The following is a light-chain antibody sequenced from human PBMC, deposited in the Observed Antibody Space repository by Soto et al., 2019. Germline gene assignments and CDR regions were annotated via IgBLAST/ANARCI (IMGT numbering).Light chain of an antibody. CDR2: DAS. CDR1: QSISTK. Sequence: EIVMTQSPATLSVSPGERVTLSCRASQSISTKLAWYQQKPGQAPRLLIYDASSRPSGMPARFSGSGSGTEFTLTISSLQPDDFATYYCQQYNSYSFGQGTKVDIK. J-gene: IGKJ1*01. CDR3: QQYNSYS. V-gene: IGKV3-15*01.